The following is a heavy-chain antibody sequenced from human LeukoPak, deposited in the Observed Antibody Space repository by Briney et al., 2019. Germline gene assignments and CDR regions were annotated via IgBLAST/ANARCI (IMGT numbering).Heavy chain of an antibody. CDR3: ATTLGYCSGGSCYPFDY. V-gene: IGHV1-24*01. Sequence: ASVKVSCKVSGYTLTELSIHWVRQAPGKGLEWMGGFDPEDGETIYAQKFQGRVTMTEDTSTDTAYMELSSLGSEDTAVYYCATTLGYCSGGSCYPFDYWGQGTLVTVSS. J-gene: IGHJ4*02. D-gene: IGHD2-15*01. CDR2: FDPEDGET. CDR1: GYTLTELS.